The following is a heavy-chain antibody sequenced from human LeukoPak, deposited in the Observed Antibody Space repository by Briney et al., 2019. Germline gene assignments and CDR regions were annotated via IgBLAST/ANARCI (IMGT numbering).Heavy chain of an antibody. Sequence: ASVKVSCKASGYTFTGYYMHWVRQAPGQGLEGMGWINPNSGGTNYAQKFQGRVTMTRDTSISTAYMELSRLRSDDTAVYYCAKNWFGEESPFDYWGQGTLVTVSS. CDR2: INPNSGGT. CDR3: AKNWFGEESPFDY. V-gene: IGHV1-2*02. CDR1: GYTFTGYY. J-gene: IGHJ4*02. D-gene: IGHD3-10*01.